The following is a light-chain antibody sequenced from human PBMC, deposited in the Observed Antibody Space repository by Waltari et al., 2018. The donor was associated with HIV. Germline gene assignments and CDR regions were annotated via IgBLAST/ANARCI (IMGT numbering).Light chain of an antibody. Sequence: ELVMTQSPVTLSVSPGERATLSCRASQNVGNKFVWYPRRPGQSPRLIMFATSVRATGIPTRFSGSGSGTDFALIITTPQPEDYGIYYGQQYNGSGTCGRGT. V-gene: IGKV3D-15*03. CDR2: ATS. CDR1: QNVGNK. J-gene: IGKJ1*01. CDR3: QQYNGSGT.